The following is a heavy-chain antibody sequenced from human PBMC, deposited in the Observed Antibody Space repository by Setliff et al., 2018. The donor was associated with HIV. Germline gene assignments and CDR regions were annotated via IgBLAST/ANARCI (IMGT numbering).Heavy chain of an antibody. D-gene: IGHD6-19*01. CDR1: GVSISDIIW. J-gene: IGHJ4*02. CDR3: AGESALSGQSD. Sequence: SETLSLTCAVSGVSISDIIWWSWVRQSPGKGLEWIGEMYHSGTTKYNPSLGGRVTISLDRPKNEFSLKVTSMTAADMAVYYCAGESALSGQSDWGQGILVTVSS. CDR2: MYHSGTT. V-gene: IGHV4-4*02.